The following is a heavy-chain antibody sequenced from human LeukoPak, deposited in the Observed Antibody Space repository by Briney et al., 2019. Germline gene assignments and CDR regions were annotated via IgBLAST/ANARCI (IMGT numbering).Heavy chain of an antibody. CDR2: IWYDGTNK. Sequence: GRSLRLSCAASGFTFSSYGMHWVRQAPGKGLEGVAVIWYDGTNKYYADSMKGRFTISRDNSKNTLYLQMNSLRAEDTAVYYCAKQSYYYYDSSGYYGYYFDYWGQGTLVTVSS. CDR1: GFTFSSYG. J-gene: IGHJ4*02. V-gene: IGHV3-33*06. CDR3: AKQSYYYYDSSGYYGYYFDY. D-gene: IGHD3-22*01.